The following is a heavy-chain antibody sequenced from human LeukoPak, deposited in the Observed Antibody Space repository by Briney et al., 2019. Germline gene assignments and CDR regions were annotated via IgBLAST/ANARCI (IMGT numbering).Heavy chain of an antibody. CDR2: INAGNGNT. V-gene: IGHV1-3*01. D-gene: IGHD2-2*01. J-gene: IGHJ4*02. CDR1: GYTFTSYA. CDR3: ARDHCSSTSCYSNFDY. Sequence: GASVKVSCKASGYTFTSYAMHCVRQAPGQRLEWMGWINAGNGNTKYSQKSQGRVTIARDTSASTAYMELSSLRSEDTAVYCCARDHCSSTSCYSNFDYWGQGTLVTVSS.